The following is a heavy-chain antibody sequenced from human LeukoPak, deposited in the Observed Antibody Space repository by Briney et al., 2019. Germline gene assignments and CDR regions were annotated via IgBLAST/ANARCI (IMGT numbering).Heavy chain of an antibody. CDR3: ARGRRHYGGNSNWFDP. Sequence: SETLSLTCAVYGGSFSGYHWSWIRQPPGKGLEWIGEINHSGSTNYNPSLKSRVTISVDTSKNQFSLKLSSVTAADTAVYYCARGRRHYGGNSNWFDPWGQGTLVTVSS. CDR1: GGSFSGYH. CDR2: INHSGST. J-gene: IGHJ5*02. V-gene: IGHV4-34*01. D-gene: IGHD4-23*01.